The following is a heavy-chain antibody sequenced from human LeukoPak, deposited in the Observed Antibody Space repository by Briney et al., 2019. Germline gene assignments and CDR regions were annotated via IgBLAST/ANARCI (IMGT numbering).Heavy chain of an antibody. CDR1: GFTFSSHE. J-gene: IGHJ4*02. CDR3: AGSAPYGYFDY. V-gene: IGHV3-48*03. D-gene: IGHD3-10*01. CDR2: ISSSGSTT. Sequence: PGGSLRLSCAASGFTFSSHEMSWVRQAPGKGLEWVSYISSSGSTTYYADSVKGRFTISRDNAKNSLYLQVNTLRADDTAVYYCAGSAPYGYFDYWGQGTLVTVSS.